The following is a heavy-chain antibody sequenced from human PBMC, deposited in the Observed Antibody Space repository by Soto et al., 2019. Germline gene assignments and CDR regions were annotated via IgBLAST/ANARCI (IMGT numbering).Heavy chain of an antibody. CDR2: IYPGDSDT. V-gene: IGHV5-51*01. Sequence: GESLKISCKGSGYSFTSYWIDWVRQMPGKGLEWMGIIYPGDSDTRYSPSFQGQVTISADKSISTAYLQWSSLKASDTAMYYCAVGSSGRAGHYYYGMDVWGQGTTVTVSS. CDR1: GYSFTSYW. J-gene: IGHJ6*02. D-gene: IGHD3-22*01. CDR3: AVGSSGRAGHYYYGMDV.